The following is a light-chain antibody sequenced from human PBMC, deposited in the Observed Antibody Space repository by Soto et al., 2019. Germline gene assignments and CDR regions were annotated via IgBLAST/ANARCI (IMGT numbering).Light chain of an antibody. V-gene: IGKV3-20*01. CDR3: QQYGGSPRP. Sequence: EIVLTQSPGTLSLSPGERASLSCRASQSIANSLAWYQQKPGQAPRLLIFGASNRATGIPDRFSGSGSGTDFTLTISRLEPEDVAVYHCQQYGGSPRPFGQGTKVERK. CDR2: GAS. J-gene: IGKJ1*01. CDR1: QSIANS.